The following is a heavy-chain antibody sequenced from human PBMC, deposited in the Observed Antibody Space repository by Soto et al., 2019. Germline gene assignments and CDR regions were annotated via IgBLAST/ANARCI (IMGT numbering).Heavy chain of an antibody. D-gene: IGHD2-2*02. J-gene: IGHJ4*02. Sequence: HPGGSLRLSCSASGFTFSRFVMSWVRQAPGKGLEWVADITDSGYTSKEADSVKGRFTISRDNSKSTLYLQMNSLRAEDTAIYYCAKDPYVSGYCSSTSCYTVSTLLGYWGQGTLVTVSS. CDR1: GFTFSRFV. CDR2: ITDSGYTS. V-gene: IGHV3-23*01. CDR3: AKDPYVSGYCSSTSCYTVSTLLGY.